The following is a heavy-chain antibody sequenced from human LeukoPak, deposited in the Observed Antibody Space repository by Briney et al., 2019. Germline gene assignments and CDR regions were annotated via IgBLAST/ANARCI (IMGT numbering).Heavy chain of an antibody. CDR3: ARVGSGCYPTSWFDP. Sequence: GASVKVSCKASGYTFTSYGISWVRQAPGQGLEWMGWISAYNGNTNYAQKLQGRVTMTTDTSTSTAYMELRSLRSDDTAVYYCARVGSGCYPTSWFDPWGQGTLVTVSS. J-gene: IGHJ5*02. D-gene: IGHD3-10*01. V-gene: IGHV1-18*01. CDR1: GYTFTSYG. CDR2: ISAYNGNT.